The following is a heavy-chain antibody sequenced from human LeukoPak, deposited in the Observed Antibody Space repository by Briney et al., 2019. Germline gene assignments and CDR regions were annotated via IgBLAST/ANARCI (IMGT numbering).Heavy chain of an antibody. Sequence: GGSLRLSCAASGFTVCGTYMSWVRQAPGKGLEWVSILYRDGTIYYADSVKGRFTISRDNAKNSLYLQMNSLRAEDTAVYYCATSREYSYGPDWGQGTLVTVSS. D-gene: IGHD5-18*01. CDR1: GFTVCGTY. V-gene: IGHV3-53*01. CDR3: ATSREYSYGPD. CDR2: LYRDGTI. J-gene: IGHJ4*02.